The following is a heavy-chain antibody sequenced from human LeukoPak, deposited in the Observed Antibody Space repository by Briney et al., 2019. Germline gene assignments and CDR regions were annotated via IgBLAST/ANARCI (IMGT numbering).Heavy chain of an antibody. CDR1: GYTFTGYY. Sequence: ALVKVSCKASGYTFTGYYMHWVRQAPGQGLEWMGWINPNSGGTNYAQKFQGRVTMTRDTSISTAYMELSSLRSDDTAVYYCARGYCSGDCFTLFDYWGQGTLVTVSS. J-gene: IGHJ4*02. CDR2: INPNSGGT. D-gene: IGHD2-21*02. V-gene: IGHV1-2*02. CDR3: ARGYCSGDCFTLFDY.